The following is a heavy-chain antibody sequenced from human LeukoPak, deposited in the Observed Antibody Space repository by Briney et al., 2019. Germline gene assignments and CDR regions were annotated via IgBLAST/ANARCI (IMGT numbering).Heavy chain of an antibody. CDR1: GFSFTNYS. Sequence: GGSLRLSCAASGFSFTNYSMSWVRQAPGKGLEWVSSISRSSSYIYYADSVKGRFTISRDNTKNSLYLQMNSLRAEDTAVYYCARDRDPYYDYLWGSYRPSYFDDWGQGTLVTVSS. V-gene: IGHV3-21*01. D-gene: IGHD3-16*02. J-gene: IGHJ4*02. CDR3: ARDRDPYYDYLWGSYRPSYFDD. CDR2: ISRSSSYI.